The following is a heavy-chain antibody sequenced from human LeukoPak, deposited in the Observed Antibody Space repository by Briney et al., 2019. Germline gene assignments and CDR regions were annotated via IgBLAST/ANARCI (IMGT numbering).Heavy chain of an antibody. CDR2: IYSGGST. D-gene: IGHD5-18*01. CDR3: AKGYNYAYEY. J-gene: IGHJ4*02. V-gene: IGHV3-53*01. Sequence: PGGSLRLSCAASGFPFSSSYMSWVRQAPGEGLEWVSLIYSGGSTYYAASVKGRFTISRDNSKNTLYLQMNSLRPEDTAVYYCAKGYNYAYEYWGQGTLVTVSS. CDR1: GFPFSSSY.